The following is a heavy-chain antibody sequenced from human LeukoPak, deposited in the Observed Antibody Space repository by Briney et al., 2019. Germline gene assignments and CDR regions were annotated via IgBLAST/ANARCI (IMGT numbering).Heavy chain of an antibody. D-gene: IGHD3-3*01. CDR2: IWYDGSNK. Sequence: GRSLRLSCAASGFTFSSYGMHWVRQAPGKGLEWVAVIWYDGSNKYYAGSVKGRFTISRDNSKNTLYLQMNSLRAEDTAVYYCARDESGYYYFDYWGQGTLVTVSS. CDR3: ARDESGYYYFDY. CDR1: GFTFSSYG. J-gene: IGHJ4*02. V-gene: IGHV3-33*01.